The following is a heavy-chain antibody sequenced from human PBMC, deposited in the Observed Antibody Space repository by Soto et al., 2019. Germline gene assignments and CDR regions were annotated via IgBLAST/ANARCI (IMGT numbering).Heavy chain of an antibody. CDR3: ARGLSGYYGFDY. D-gene: IGHD5-12*01. CDR1: GFTFSSYW. Sequence: GGSLRLSCAASGFTFSSYWMHWVRQVPGKGLVWVSRIKGDGTNTDYADSVKGRFTISRDNVKNTLYLQMNSLRAEDTAVYYCARGLSGYYGFDYWGRGTLVTVSS. CDR2: IKGDGTNT. J-gene: IGHJ4*02. V-gene: IGHV3-74*01.